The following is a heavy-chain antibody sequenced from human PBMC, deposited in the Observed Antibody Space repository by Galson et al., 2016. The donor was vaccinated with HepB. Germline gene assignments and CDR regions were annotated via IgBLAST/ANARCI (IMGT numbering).Heavy chain of an antibody. D-gene: IGHD5-18*01. V-gene: IGHV1-24*01. CDR1: GYTLTELS. CDR3: ARPRSVSFYTIIDIRTHHPGEETATCTATIDRGERRLEVTMIYYCANHTSFYYDNRGYIPPGT. J-gene: IGHJ4*02. CDR2: FDPEDGET. Sequence: SVKVSCKVSGYTLTELSMHWVRQAPGKGLEWMGSFDPEDGETIYAQKLTGRITSTEDTSTDTATMELSSLRSEDTAVLYCARPRSVSFYTIIDIRTHHPGEETATCTATIDRGERRLEVTMIYYCANHTSFYYDNRGYIPPGTGGQGTLVTVSS.